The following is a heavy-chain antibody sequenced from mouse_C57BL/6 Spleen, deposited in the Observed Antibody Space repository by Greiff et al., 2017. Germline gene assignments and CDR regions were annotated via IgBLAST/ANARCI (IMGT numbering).Heavy chain of an antibody. Sequence: QVQLQQPGAELVRPGSSVTLSCKASGYTFTSYWMHWVKQRPIQGLEWIGNIDPSDSETHYNQKFKDKATLTVDKSSSTAYMQLSSLTSEDSAVYYCARRHSYYFDYWGQGTTLTVSS. J-gene: IGHJ2*01. CDR2: IDPSDSET. CDR3: ARRHSYYFDY. CDR1: GYTFTSYW. V-gene: IGHV1-52*01.